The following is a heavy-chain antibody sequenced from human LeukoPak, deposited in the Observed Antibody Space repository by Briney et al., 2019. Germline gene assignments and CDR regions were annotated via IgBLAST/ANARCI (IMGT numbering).Heavy chain of an antibody. J-gene: IGHJ4*02. Sequence: GGSLRLSCAASGFTFSSYSMNWVRQAPGKRLEWVSYISSSSSTIYYADSVKGRFTISRDNAKNSLYLQMNSLRAEDTAVYYCARSLGYCSAGSCFPFDYWGQGTLVTVSS. CDR2: ISSSSSTI. CDR1: GFTFSSYS. V-gene: IGHV3-48*04. D-gene: IGHD2-15*01. CDR3: ARSLGYCSAGSCFPFDY.